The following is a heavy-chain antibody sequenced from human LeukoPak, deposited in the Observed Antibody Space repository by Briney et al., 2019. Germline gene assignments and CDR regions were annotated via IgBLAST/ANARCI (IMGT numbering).Heavy chain of an antibody. Sequence: ASVKVSCKVSGYTLTELSMHWVRQAPGKGLEWMGGFDPEDGETIYAQKFQGRVTMTEDTSTDTAYMELSRLRSDDTAVYYCARGNIVVVVAATVGPSPYAFDIWGQGTMVTVSS. D-gene: IGHD2-15*01. CDR1: GYTLTELS. J-gene: IGHJ3*02. CDR2: FDPEDGET. V-gene: IGHV1-24*01. CDR3: ARGNIVVVVAATVGPSPYAFDI.